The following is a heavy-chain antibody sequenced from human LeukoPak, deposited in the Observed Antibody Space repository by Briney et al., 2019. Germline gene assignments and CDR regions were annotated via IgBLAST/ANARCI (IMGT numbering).Heavy chain of an antibody. Sequence: SETLSLTCTVSGASISSYYWSWIRQPPGKGLEWIGYISYSGSTNYNPSLKSRVTISVDTSKNQFSLKLSSVTAADTAVYYCARDDYGASRAFDYWGQGTLAIVSS. CDR3: ARDDYGASRAFDY. V-gene: IGHV4-59*12. J-gene: IGHJ4*02. CDR2: ISYSGST. D-gene: IGHD4-17*01. CDR1: GASISSYY.